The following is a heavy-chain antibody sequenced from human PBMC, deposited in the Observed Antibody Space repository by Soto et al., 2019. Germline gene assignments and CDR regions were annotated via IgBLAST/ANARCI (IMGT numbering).Heavy chain of an antibody. D-gene: IGHD2-2*02. CDR1: GFTLSSYS. V-gene: IGHV3-48*01. Sequence: EVQLEECAGELVQPGWSLRLSCADSGFTLSSYSMNWVHQAPGKGLEWVSYISSSSSTIYYADSVKGRFTISRDNAKNSLYLQMNSLRAEDTAVYYCVPAAIGLNWFDPWGQGTLVTVSS. J-gene: IGHJ5*02. CDR2: ISSSSSTI. CDR3: VPAAIGLNWFDP.